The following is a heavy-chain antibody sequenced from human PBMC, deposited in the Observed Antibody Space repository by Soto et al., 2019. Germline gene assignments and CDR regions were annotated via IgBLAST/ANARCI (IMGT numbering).Heavy chain of an antibody. CDR3: AKEPTAVDPRDLFGGNPPADY. Sequence: EVQLLESGGDLQQPGGSLRLSCAASGFTFSSYAMNWVRQTPGKGLQWVSAISGSGGNTYYADSVKGRFTISRDNSKNTLYLQMNGLKVEDTAMYYCAKEPTAVDPRDLFGGNPPADYWGQGTLVTVSS. J-gene: IGHJ4*02. CDR1: GFTFSSYA. D-gene: IGHD2-15*01. V-gene: IGHV3-23*01. CDR2: ISGSGGNT.